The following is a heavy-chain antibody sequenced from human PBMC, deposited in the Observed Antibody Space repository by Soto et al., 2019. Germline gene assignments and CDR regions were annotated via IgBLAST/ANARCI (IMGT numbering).Heavy chain of an antibody. Sequence: EVQLVESGGGWVKHGGSLRLSCAGSGFSFSNAWMNWVRQAPGKGLEWVGRIKRKSDGEATDYAAPVKGRFTVSRDDSKSALYLHMTRLKGDDTAVYYGTTGSVEGVWGQGTTVTVSS. CDR1: GFSFSNAW. CDR3: TTGSVEGV. V-gene: IGHV3-15*07. D-gene: IGHD2-15*01. CDR2: IKRKSDGEAT. J-gene: IGHJ6*02.